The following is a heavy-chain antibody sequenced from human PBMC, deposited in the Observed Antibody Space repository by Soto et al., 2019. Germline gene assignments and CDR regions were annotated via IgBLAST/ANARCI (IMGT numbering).Heavy chain of an antibody. CDR1: GYTLTELS. CDR2: FDPEDGET. CDR3: ATQGQWLSSSGWYYFDY. V-gene: IGHV1-24*01. J-gene: IGHJ4*02. Sequence: ASVKVSCKVSGYTLTELSIHWVRQAPGKGLEWMGGFDPEDGETIYAQKFQGRVTMTEDTSTDTAYMELSSLRSEDTAVYYCATQGQWLSSSGWYYFDYWGQGTLVTVSS. D-gene: IGHD6-19*01.